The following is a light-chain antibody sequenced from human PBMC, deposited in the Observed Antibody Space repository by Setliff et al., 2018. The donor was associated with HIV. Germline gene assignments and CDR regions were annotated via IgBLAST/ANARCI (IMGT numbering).Light chain of an antibody. V-gene: IGKV2-28*01. Sequence: DIVVTQSPLSLPVAPGEPASISCRSSQSLLHSNGYNYLDWYLQKPGQSPQLLIYLGSNRASGVPDRFSGSGSGTDFILKISRVEAEDVGIYYCMQALQNWTFGPGTKV. CDR3: MQALQNWT. CDR2: LGS. CDR1: QSLLHSNGYNY. J-gene: IGKJ1*01.